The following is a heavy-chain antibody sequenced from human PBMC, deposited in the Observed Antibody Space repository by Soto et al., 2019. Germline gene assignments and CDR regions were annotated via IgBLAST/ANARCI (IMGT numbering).Heavy chain of an antibody. V-gene: IGHV4-4*07. CDR3: VRDATKTLRDWFDP. CDR1: GAYMSGFY. CDR2: IYATGTT. J-gene: IGHJ5*02. Sequence: PXEALSVSCTVSGAYMSGFYGGWIRKSAGKGLEWIGLIYATGTTDDNPSLKSRVMMSVDTSKKQFSLKLRSVTAADTAVYYCVRDATKTLRDWFDPWGQGISVTVSS. D-gene: IGHD3-16*01.